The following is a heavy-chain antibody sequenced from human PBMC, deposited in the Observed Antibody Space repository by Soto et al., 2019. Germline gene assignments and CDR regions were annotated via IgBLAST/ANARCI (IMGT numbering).Heavy chain of an antibody. J-gene: IGHJ6*02. Sequence: GALRLAGTASGFPFTTYAMNWVRQAPGKGLEWVSVTSRDGYTTYYADSVKGRFTISRDNSKNTLHLQMNSLRAEDTAIYYCAKDTSGSGYYYYSMDVWGQGTAVTVSS. CDR1: GFPFTTYA. CDR3: AKDTSGSGYYYYSMDV. V-gene: IGHV3-23*01. D-gene: IGHD3-10*01. CDR2: TSRDGYTT.